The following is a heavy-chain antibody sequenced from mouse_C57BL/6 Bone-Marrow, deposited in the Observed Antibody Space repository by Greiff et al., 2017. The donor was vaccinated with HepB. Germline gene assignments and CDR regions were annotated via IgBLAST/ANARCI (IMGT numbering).Heavy chain of an antibody. J-gene: IGHJ3*01. CDR2: IDPSDSYT. Sequence: QVQLQQPGAELVMPGASVKLSCKASGYTFTSYWMHWVKQRPGQGLEWIGEIDPSDSYTNYNQKFKGKSTLTVAKSSSTAYMQLSSLTSEESAVYYCARWGSSYAWFACWGQGTLVTVSA. CDR1: GYTFTSYW. D-gene: IGHD1-1*01. CDR3: ARWGSSYAWFAC. V-gene: IGHV1-69*01.